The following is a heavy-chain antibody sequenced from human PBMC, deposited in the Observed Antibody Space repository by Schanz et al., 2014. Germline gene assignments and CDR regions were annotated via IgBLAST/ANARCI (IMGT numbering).Heavy chain of an antibody. V-gene: IGHV3-23*01. Sequence: EVQLLESGGGLVQPGGSLRLSCAASGFTFRNYAMSWVRQAPGKGLEWVSGMSWNAGSLGYGDSVKGRFTISRDNAKNSLYLQMNSLTAEDTAVYYCARGVRIDYWGQGTLVTVSS. CDR2: MSWNAGSL. J-gene: IGHJ4*02. CDR3: ARGVRIDY. CDR1: GFTFRNYA. D-gene: IGHD3-3*01.